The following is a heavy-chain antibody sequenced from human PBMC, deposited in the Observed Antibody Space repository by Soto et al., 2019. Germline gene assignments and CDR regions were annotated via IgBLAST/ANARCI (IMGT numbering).Heavy chain of an antibody. Sequence: ASVKVSCKASGYTFAGYYMHWVRQAPGQGFEWMGWINPNSGGTNYAQKFQGRVTMTRDTSISTAYMELSRLRSDDTAVYYCARDFGIAARHSDVWRQGTTVTVSS. J-gene: IGHJ6*02. V-gene: IGHV1-2*02. CDR3: ARDFGIAARHSDV. CDR2: INPNSGGT. CDR1: GYTFAGYY. D-gene: IGHD6-6*01.